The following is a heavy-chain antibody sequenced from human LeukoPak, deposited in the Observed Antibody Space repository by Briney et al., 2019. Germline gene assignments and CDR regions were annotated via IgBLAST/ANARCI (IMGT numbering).Heavy chain of an antibody. J-gene: IGHJ4*02. CDR2: ISSSGSTI. Sequence: QPGGSLRLSCAASGFTFSSYEMNWVRQAPEKGLEWVSYISSSGSTIYYPDSVKGRFTISRDNAKNSLYLQMNSLRAEDTAVYYCARTVGATDSLDYWGQGTLVTVSS. CDR1: GFTFSSYE. V-gene: IGHV3-48*03. D-gene: IGHD1-26*01. CDR3: ARTVGATDSLDY.